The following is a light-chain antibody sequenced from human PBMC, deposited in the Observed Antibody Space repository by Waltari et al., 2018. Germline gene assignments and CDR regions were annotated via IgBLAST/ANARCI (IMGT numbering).Light chain of an antibody. CDR3: CSYAGNYVWV. V-gene: IGLV2-23*02. CDR2: DVS. CDR1: CGDLGGYDI. Sequence: QSPLTSPAAVAGSPGQSVTIPCTGACGDLGGYDIVSWYQQHQSNAPKLVISDVSKRPSGVSDRFSGSKSGDTASLTISGLQFEDEADYYCCSYAGNYVWVFGGGTRLTVL. J-gene: IGLJ3*02.